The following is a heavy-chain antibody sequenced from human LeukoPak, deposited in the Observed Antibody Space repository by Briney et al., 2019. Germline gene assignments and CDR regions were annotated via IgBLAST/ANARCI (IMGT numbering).Heavy chain of an antibody. CDR3: ARVLRGYNYEYNFDY. CDR2: LYNGGTT. D-gene: IGHD5-24*01. Sequence: GGSLRLSCAASGFTVFSNYMSWVRQAPGKGLEWVSVLYNGGTTYYTDSVKGRFTISRDNSKNTLYLQMNSLRAEDTAVYYCARVLRGYNYEYNFDYWGQGTLVTVSS. CDR1: GFTVFSNY. V-gene: IGHV3-66*01. J-gene: IGHJ4*02.